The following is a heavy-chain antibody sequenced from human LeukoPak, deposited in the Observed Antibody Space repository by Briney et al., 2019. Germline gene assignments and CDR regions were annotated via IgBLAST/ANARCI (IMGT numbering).Heavy chain of an antibody. V-gene: IGHV3-48*04. CDR3: ARTGSSSWEFDY. J-gene: IGHJ4*02. CDR2: ISSSRSTI. D-gene: IGHD6-13*01. CDR1: GFTFSSYS. Sequence: GGSLRLSCAASGFTFSSYSMNWVRQAPGKGLEWVSYISSSRSTIYYADSVKGRFTISRDNAKNSLYLQMNSLRAEDTAVYYCARTGSSSWEFDYWGQGTLVTVSS.